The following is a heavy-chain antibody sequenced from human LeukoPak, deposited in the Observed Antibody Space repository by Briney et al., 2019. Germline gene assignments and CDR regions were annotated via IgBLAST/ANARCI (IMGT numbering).Heavy chain of an antibody. CDR3: ARDLGGYDSLYYYYYMDV. CDR1: GYTFTSYG. CDR2: IIPIFGTA. V-gene: IGHV1-69*13. J-gene: IGHJ6*03. Sequence: ASVKVSCKASGYTFTSYGISWVRQAPGQGLEWMGGIIPIFGTANYAQKFQGRVTITADESTSTAYMELSSLRSEDTAVYYCARDLGGYDSLYYYYYMDVWGKGTTVTISS. D-gene: IGHD5-12*01.